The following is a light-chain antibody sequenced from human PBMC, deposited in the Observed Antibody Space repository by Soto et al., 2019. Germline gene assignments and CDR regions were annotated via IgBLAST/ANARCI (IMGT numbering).Light chain of an antibody. Sequence: DVQMTQPPSSLSASVEDRVTITCRASQSISSWLAWYQQKPGKAPKLLIYDASSLESGVPSRFSGSGSGTEFTLTISSLQPDDFATYYCQQYNSYSWTFGQGTKVDIK. J-gene: IGKJ1*01. CDR2: DAS. V-gene: IGKV1-5*01. CDR3: QQYNSYSWT. CDR1: QSISSW.